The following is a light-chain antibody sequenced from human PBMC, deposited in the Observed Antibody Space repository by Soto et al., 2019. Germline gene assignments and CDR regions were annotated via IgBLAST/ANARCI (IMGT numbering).Light chain of an antibody. J-gene: IGKJ2*01. V-gene: IGKV3-20*01. CDR3: LQFDNSPLYT. CDR1: QSVSSSS. Sequence: EIVLTQSPGTLSLSPGERATLSCRASQSVSSSSITWYQQKPGQAPRLLIYGASTRATGIPDRFSGSGSGTDFSLTISRLEPEDFAVYYCLQFDNSPLYTFGQGTKVAIK. CDR2: GAS.